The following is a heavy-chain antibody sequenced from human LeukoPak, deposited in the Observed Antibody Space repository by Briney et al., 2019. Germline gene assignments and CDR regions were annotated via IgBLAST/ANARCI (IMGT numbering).Heavy chain of an antibody. V-gene: IGHV3-23*01. CDR1: GFTFSSYW. CDR3: AKGITIFEHYFDY. Sequence: GGSLRLSCAASGFTFSSYWMSWVRQAPGKGLEWVSAISGSGGSTYYADSVKGRFTISGDNSENTLYLQMNSLRAEDTAVYYCAKGITIFEHYFDYWGQGTLVTVSS. D-gene: IGHD3-3*01. CDR2: ISGSGGST. J-gene: IGHJ4*02.